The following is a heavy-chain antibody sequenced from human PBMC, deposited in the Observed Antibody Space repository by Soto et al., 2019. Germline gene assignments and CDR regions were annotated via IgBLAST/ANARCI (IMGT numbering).Heavy chain of an antibody. CDR3: AREEYSAFYYYGMDV. CDR1: GYTFTSYA. CDR2: INTNTGNP. J-gene: IGHJ6*02. D-gene: IGHD6-6*01. Sequence: GASVKVSCKASGYTFTSYAMNWVRQAPGQGLEWMGWINTNTGNPTYAQGFTGRFVFSLDTSVSTAYLQICSLKAEDTAVYYCAREEYSAFYYYGMDVWGQGTTVTVSS. V-gene: IGHV7-4-1*01.